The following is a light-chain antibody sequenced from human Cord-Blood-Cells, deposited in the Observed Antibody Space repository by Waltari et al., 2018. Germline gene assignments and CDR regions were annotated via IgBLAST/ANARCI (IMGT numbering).Light chain of an antibody. Sequence: QSALTQPASVSGSPGQSITISCTGTSSDVGSYNLVSWYQQHPGKAPKLMIYEGGKRPSGVSNRVSGSKSCNTASLTIAGLQAEDEADYYCCSYAGSSTFVVVGGGTKLTVL. CDR2: EGG. CDR3: CSYAGSSTFVV. J-gene: IGLJ2*01. V-gene: IGLV2-23*03. CDR1: SSDVGSYNL.